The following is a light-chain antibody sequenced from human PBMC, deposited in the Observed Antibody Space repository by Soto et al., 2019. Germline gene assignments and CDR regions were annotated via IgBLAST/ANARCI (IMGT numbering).Light chain of an antibody. Sequence: EIVMTQSPATLSVSPGERATLSCRASQSVSSNLAWYQQKPGQAPRLLIYGASTRATGSPDRFSASGSATEFTLTISSLLSEDFAVYYCQQYDNWPWTFGQGTKVDIK. CDR3: QQYDNWPWT. V-gene: IGKV3-15*01. CDR2: GAS. CDR1: QSVSSN. J-gene: IGKJ1*01.